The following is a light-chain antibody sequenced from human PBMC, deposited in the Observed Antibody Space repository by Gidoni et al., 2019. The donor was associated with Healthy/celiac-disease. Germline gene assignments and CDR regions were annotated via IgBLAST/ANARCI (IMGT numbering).Light chain of an antibody. V-gene: IGKV1-NL1*01. Sequence: DIQMTQSPSSLSASVGDRVTITCRASQGISNSLAWYQQKPGKAPKLLLYAASRLESGVPSRFSGSGSGTDYTLTISSLQPEDFATYYCQQYYSTPYTFXHXTKLEIK. CDR3: QQYYSTPYT. CDR2: AAS. CDR1: QGISNS. J-gene: IGKJ2*01.